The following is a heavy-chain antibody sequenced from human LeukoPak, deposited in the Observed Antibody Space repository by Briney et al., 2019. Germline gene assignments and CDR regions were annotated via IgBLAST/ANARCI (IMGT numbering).Heavy chain of an antibody. Sequence: NASETLSLTCTVSGGSISSYSWSWIRQPPGKGLEWIGYIYYSGSTNYNPSLKSRVTISVDTSKNQFSLKLSSVTAADTAVYYCARASSWSGYYELGYWGQGTLVTVSS. D-gene: IGHD3-3*01. V-gene: IGHV4-59*01. CDR3: ARASSWSGYYELGY. CDR2: IYYSGST. J-gene: IGHJ4*02. CDR1: GGSISSYS.